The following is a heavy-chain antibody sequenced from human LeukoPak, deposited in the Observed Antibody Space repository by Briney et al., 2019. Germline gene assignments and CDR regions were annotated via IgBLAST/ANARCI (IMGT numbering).Heavy chain of an antibody. CDR2: IGTAGDT. D-gene: IGHD4-23*01. CDR1: GFTFNNYD. J-gene: IGHJ6*02. V-gene: IGHV3-13*01. Sequence: GGSLRLSCAASGFTFNNYDMHWVRQATGKGLEWVSAIGTAGDTYYPGSVKGRFTISRENAKNSFYLQMNSVSAEDTAVYYCARELRYGGNPGTGDYGMDVWGQGTTVTVSS. CDR3: ARELRYGGNPGTGDYGMDV.